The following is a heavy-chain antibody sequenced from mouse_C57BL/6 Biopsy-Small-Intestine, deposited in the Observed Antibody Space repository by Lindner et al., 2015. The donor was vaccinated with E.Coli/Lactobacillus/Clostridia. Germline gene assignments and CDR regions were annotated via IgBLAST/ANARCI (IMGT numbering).Heavy chain of an antibody. V-gene: IGHV1-9*01. D-gene: IGHD1-1*01. Sequence: VQLQESGPELMKPGASVHLSCEATGYTFTGYWIEWVKQRPGHGPEWIGEILPGRGSTNYNEKFKGKATFTTDTSSNTAYMELNNLTTEDSAIYFCARSFYYYDSSWYFDVWGTGTTVTVSS. J-gene: IGHJ1*03. CDR1: GYTFTGYW. CDR3: ARSFYYYDSSWYFDV. CDR2: ILPGRGST.